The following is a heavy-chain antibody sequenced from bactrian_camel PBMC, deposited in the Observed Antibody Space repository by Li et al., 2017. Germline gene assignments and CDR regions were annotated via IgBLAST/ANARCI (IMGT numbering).Heavy chain of an antibody. D-gene: IGHD1*01. V-gene: IGHV3S6*01. CDR1: GSAFSASC. Sequence: LVESGGGSVQAGGSLRLSCTASGSAFSASCMGWFRQAPGKGLEWVSSIYTDGSGPYYAESVKGRFTISRDNAKNTLYLQMNSLKPEDTAVYYCAAETSPPRKRPGVVGGCGFNYNSWGQGTQVTVS. CDR2: IYTDGSGP. J-gene: IGHJ4*01. CDR3: AAETSPPRKRPGVVGGCGFNYNS.